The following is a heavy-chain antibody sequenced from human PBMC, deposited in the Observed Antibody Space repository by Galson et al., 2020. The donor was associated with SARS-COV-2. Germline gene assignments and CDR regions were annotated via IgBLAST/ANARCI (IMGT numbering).Heavy chain of an antibody. CDR2: VKQDGSDR. J-gene: IGHJ4*02. CDR1: GFTFSSYW. D-gene: IGHD5-12*01. CDR3: ARDQDGYNDF. V-gene: IGHV3-7*01. Sequence: PGGSLRLSCAASGFTFSSYWMSWVRQAPGKGQEWVANVKQDGSDRYYVDSVKGQFTISSDYAKNSVYLQMNSLRAEDTAVYYCARDQDGYNDFWGQGTLVTVSS.